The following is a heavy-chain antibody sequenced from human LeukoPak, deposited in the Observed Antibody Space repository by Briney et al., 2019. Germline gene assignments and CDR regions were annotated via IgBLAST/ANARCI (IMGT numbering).Heavy chain of an antibody. CDR3: ARRIVLSGAFDI. V-gene: IGHV1-69*13. D-gene: IGHD2/OR15-2a*01. CDR2: IIPIFGTA. Sequence: ASVKVSCKASGGTFSSYAISWVRQAPGQGLEWMGGIIPIFGTANYAQKFQGRVTITADESTSTAYMELSSLRSEDTAVYYCARRIVLSGAFDIWGQGTMVTVSS. J-gene: IGHJ3*02. CDR1: GGTFSSYA.